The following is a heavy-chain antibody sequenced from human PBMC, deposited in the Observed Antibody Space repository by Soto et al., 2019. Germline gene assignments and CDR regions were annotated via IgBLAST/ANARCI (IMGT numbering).Heavy chain of an antibody. Sequence: SETLSLTCTVSGGSLSSGSYYWSWIRQPPGKGLEWIGYFYYTGTTKYNPSLESRVTISADTSKNQFSLNLTSVTAADTAVYYCARIYYWVKEYWGQGALVNVS. CDR2: FYYTGTT. CDR1: GGSLSSGSYY. V-gene: IGHV4-61*01. J-gene: IGHJ4*02. D-gene: IGHD3-22*01. CDR3: ARIYYWVKEY.